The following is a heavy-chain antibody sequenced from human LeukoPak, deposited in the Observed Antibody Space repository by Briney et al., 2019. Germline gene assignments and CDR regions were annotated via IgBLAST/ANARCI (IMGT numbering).Heavy chain of an antibody. V-gene: IGHV3-7*01. CDR3: ARDGDYVMYSSVPFDY. J-gene: IGHJ4*02. CDR2: IKQDGSEK. D-gene: IGHD6-19*01. Sequence: GGSLRLSCAASGFTFSSYWMSWVRQAPGKGLEWVANIKQDGSEKYYVESVKGRFTISRDNAKNSLYLQMNSLRAEDTAVYYCARDGDYVMYSSVPFDYWGQGTLVNVSS. CDR1: GFTFSSYW.